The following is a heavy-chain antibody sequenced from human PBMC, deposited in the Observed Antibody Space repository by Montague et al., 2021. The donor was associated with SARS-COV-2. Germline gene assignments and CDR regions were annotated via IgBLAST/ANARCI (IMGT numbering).Heavy chain of an antibody. CDR2: INGDGLAT. CDR1: GFTFDDYA. J-gene: IGHJ3*01. V-gene: IGHV3-43*02. CDR3: VKDMSEFDDLNAFDV. D-gene: IGHD3-10*01. Sequence: SRSLSFSASGFTFDDYAMHWVRQAPGKGLEWVSLINGDGLATLVTDSVEGRFIISRDNSKNSLYLQMKSLRTEDTALYFCVKDMSEFDDLNAFDVWGQGTQVTASS.